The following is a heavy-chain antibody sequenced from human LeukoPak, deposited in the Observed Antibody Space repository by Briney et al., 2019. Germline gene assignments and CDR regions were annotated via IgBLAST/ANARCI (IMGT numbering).Heavy chain of an antibody. Sequence: SETLSLTCTVSGVSIGSHYWSWTRQSPGKGLEWMGCVYNSGTTVYNPSLTGRVTISVDTSKNQYSLNLRSVTAADAAVYYCARDAYWGQGSLVTVSS. V-gene: IGHV4-59*11. CDR2: VYNSGTT. CDR1: GVSIGSHY. J-gene: IGHJ4*02. CDR3: ARDAY.